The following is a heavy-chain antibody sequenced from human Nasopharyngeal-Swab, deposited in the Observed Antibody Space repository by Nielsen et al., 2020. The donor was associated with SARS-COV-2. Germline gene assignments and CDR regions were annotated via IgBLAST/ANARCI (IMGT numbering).Heavy chain of an antibody. J-gene: IGHJ5*02. D-gene: IGHD3-10*01. Sequence: ASVKVSCKASGYTFTGYYMHWVRQAPGQGLEWMGIINPSGVSTSYAQKFQGRVTMTRDTSTSTVYMELSSLRSEDTAVYYCAREPGDGVSWFDPWGQGTLVTVSS. V-gene: IGHV1-46*01. CDR1: GYTFTGYY. CDR3: AREPGDGVSWFDP. CDR2: INPSGVST.